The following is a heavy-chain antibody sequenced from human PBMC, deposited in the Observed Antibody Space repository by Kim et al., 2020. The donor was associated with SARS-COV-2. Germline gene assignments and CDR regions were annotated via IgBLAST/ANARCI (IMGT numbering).Heavy chain of an antibody. D-gene: IGHD4-17*01. J-gene: IGHJ4*02. CDR3: VKDLMPHDYGDLRY. CDR1: GFTFDDYA. CDR2: ISWNSGSI. Sequence: GGSLRLSCAASGFTFDDYAMHWVRQAPGKGLEWVSGISWNSGSIGYADSVKGRFTISRDNAKNSLYLQMNSLRAEDTALYYCVKDLMPHDYGDLRYWGQGTLVTVSS. V-gene: IGHV3-9*01.